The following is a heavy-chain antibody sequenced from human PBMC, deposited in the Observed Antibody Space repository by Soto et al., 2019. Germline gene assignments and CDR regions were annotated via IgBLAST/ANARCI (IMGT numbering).Heavy chain of an antibody. CDR2: ISSSSSYI. CDR3: ARGLDGSGSYYDY. J-gene: IGHJ4*02. CDR1: GFTFSSYS. Sequence: GGSLRLSCAASGFTFSSYSMNWVRQAPGKGLEWVSSISSSSSYIYYADSVKGRFTISRDNAKNSLYLQMNSLRAEDTAVYYCARGLDGSGSYYDYWGQGTLVTVSS. D-gene: IGHD3-10*01. V-gene: IGHV3-21*01.